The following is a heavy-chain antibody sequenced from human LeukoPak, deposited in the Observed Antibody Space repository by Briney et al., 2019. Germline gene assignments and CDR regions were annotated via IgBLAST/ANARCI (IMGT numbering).Heavy chain of an antibody. V-gene: IGHV3-23*01. CDR2: ISGSGGTT. CDR3: AKDGVATQHALDI. D-gene: IGHD5-12*01. Sequence: GGSVRLSCAASGFNFRAYAMTWVRQAPGKGLDWVSGISGSGGTTYYADSVRGRFTISRDKSKNTVYLQLNNLRAEDTAVYYCAKDGVATQHALDIWGHGTMVTVSS. CDR1: GFNFRAYA. J-gene: IGHJ3*02.